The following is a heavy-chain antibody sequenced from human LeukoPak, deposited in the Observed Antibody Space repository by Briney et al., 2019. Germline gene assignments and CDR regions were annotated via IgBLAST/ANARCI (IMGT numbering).Heavy chain of an antibody. J-gene: IGHJ4*02. V-gene: IGHV3-7*01. Sequence: GESLRLSCAASGFNFGGFWMNWVRQAPGKGLEWVANINGDGSVKNYGASVRGRFTISRDNSKNSLYLQMNSLRADDTAVYYCARNFGWEQLDYWGQGTLVAVSS. CDR1: GFNFGGFW. D-gene: IGHD1-26*01. CDR3: ARNFGWEQLDY. CDR2: INGDGSVK.